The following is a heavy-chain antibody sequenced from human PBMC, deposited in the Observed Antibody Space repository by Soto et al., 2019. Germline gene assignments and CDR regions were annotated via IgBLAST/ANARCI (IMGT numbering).Heavy chain of an antibody. D-gene: IGHD4-17*01. CDR3: ARDCGTAVTTHYLDF. V-gene: IGHV1-18*04. CDR1: GYNFNACG. Sequence: ASVKVSCKASGYNFNACGISWVRQAPGQGLEWMGWISSHTGNTNYAQNLQGRVPMTTDTSTTTVYMELRSLTSDDTAVYYCARDCGTAVTTHYLDFWGQ. CDR2: ISSHTGNT. J-gene: IGHJ4*01.